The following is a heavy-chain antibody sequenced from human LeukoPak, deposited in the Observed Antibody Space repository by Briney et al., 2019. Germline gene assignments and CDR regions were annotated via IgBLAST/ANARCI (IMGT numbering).Heavy chain of an antibody. D-gene: IGHD6-13*01. J-gene: IGHJ4*02. Sequence: ASVKVSCKASGYTFTSYDINWVRQATGQGLEWRGWIKTNTGNPTYAQGFTGRFVFSLDTSVSTAYLQISSLKAEDTAVYYCARSHSWYAPLGDFDYWGQGTLVTVSS. CDR2: IKTNTGNP. CDR1: GYTFTSYD. V-gene: IGHV7-4-1*02. CDR3: ARSHSWYAPLGDFDY.